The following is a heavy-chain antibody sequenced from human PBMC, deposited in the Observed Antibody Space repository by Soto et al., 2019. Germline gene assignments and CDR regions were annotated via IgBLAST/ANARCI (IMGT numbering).Heavy chain of an antibody. J-gene: IGHJ6*03. V-gene: IGHV4-34*01. CDR1: GGSFSGYY. Sequence: QVQLQQWGAGLLKPSETLSLTCAVYGGSFSGYYWSWIRQPPGKGLEWIGEINHSGSTNYNPSLKSRVTISVDTSKNQFSLKLSSVTAADTAVYYCARQRCSGGSCYSVGKQTKMTRVRPDYYYYYYMDVWGKGTTVTVSS. CDR3: ARQRCSGGSCYSVGKQTKMTRVRPDYYYYYYMDV. D-gene: IGHD2-15*01. CDR2: INHSGST.